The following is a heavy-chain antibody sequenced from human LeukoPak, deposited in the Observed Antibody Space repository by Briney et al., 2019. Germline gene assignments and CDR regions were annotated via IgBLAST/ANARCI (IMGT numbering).Heavy chain of an antibody. V-gene: IGHV3-64D*06. D-gene: IGHD4-17*01. Sequence: GGSLRLSCSASGFTFSSYAMHWVRQAPGKGLEYVSAISSNGGSTYYADSVKGKFTISRDNSKNTLYLQMSSLRAEDTAVYYCVKDTHYGDYLLVNWGQGTLVTVSS. J-gene: IGHJ4*02. CDR3: VKDTHYGDYLLVN. CDR2: ISSNGGST. CDR1: GFTFSSYA.